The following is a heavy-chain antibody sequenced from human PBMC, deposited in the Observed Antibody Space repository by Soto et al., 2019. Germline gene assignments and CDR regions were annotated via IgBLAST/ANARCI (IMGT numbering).Heavy chain of an antibody. J-gene: IGHJ6*02. D-gene: IGHD3-3*01. CDR3: ARDRRHSYDFWSGYLYPYGMDV. CDR2: IWYDGSNK. V-gene: IGHV3-33*01. Sequence: GGSLRLSCAASGFTFSSYGMHWVRQAPGKGLEWVAVIWYDGSNKYYADSVKGRFTISRDNSKNTLYLQMNSLRAEDTAVYYCARDRRHSYDFWSGYLYPYGMDVWGQGTTVTVSS. CDR1: GFTFSSYG.